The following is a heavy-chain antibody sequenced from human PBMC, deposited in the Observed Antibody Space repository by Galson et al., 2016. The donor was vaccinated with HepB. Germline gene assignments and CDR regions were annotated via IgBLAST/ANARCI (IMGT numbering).Heavy chain of an antibody. CDR2: FDPEDGVT. V-gene: IGHV1-24*01. CDR3: ATDMRSGIVATISYAFDI. Sequence: SCKVSGYTLTELSIHWVRQAPGKGLEWMGGFDPEDGVTTYTQKFQGRVTMTEDTSTDTAYMELSSLRSEDTAVYYCATDMRSGIVATISYAFDIWGQGTMVTVSS. J-gene: IGHJ3*02. D-gene: IGHD5-12*01. CDR1: GYTLTELS.